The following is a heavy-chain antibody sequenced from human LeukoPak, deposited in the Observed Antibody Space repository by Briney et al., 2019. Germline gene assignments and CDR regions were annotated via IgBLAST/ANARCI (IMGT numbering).Heavy chain of an antibody. Sequence: ASVKVSCKASGYTFTSYGISWVRQAPGQGLEWMGWISAYNGNTHYAQKLQGRVTMTTDTSTSTVYMELRSLRSDDTAVYYCAREDSSGYYRPSIDYWGQGTLVTVSS. CDR1: GYTFTSYG. CDR2: ISAYNGNT. CDR3: AREDSSGYYRPSIDY. J-gene: IGHJ4*02. V-gene: IGHV1-18*01. D-gene: IGHD3-22*01.